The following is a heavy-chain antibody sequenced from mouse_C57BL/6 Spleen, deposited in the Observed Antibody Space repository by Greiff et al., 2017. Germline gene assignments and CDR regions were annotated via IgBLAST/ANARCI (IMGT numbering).Heavy chain of an antibody. CDR1: GFSFNTYA. CDR2: IRSKSNNYAT. CDR3: VRQRYGSLYYYAMDY. V-gene: IGHV10-1*01. D-gene: IGHD1-1*01. J-gene: IGHJ4*01. Sequence: EVMLVESGGGLVQPKGSLKLSCAASGFSFNTYAMNWVRQAPGKGLEWVARIRSKSNNYATYYADSVKDRFTISRDDSESMLYLQMNNLKTEDTAMYYCVRQRYGSLYYYAMDYWGQGTSVTVSS.